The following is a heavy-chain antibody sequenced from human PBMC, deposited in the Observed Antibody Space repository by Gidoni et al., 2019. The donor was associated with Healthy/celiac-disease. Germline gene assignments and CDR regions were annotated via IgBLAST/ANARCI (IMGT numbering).Heavy chain of an antibody. CDR2: ITHSGST. CDR3: ARGTTVTTHEALDV. D-gene: IGHD4-17*01. Sequence: QVQLQQWGAGLLKPSETLSLTCAVYGGSFSGYYLRWIRQPPGKGLEWIGEITHSGSTNYNPCLRSRVTISIDTSKNQFSLRLSSVNAADTAVYYCARGTTVTTHEALDVWGQGTMVTVSS. V-gene: IGHV4-34*01. CDR1: GGSFSGYY. J-gene: IGHJ3*01.